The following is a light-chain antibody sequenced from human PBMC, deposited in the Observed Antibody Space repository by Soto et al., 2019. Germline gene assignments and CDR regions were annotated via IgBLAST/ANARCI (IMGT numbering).Light chain of an antibody. V-gene: IGKV3-15*01. Sequence: EIVVTQSPATLSVFPGERVTLSCRASQSVSSNLAWFQHKPGQAPRLLIYGASIRATGIPARFSGSGSRTGFTLTISSLQSEDFGVYYCQQYKNWWTFGQGTKVDIK. CDR3: QQYKNWWT. J-gene: IGKJ1*01. CDR1: QSVSSN. CDR2: GAS.